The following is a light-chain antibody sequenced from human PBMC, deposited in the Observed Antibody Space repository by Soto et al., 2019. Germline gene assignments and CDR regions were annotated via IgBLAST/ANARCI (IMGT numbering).Light chain of an antibody. Sequence: QSVLTQPPSVSGAPGQRVTISCTGSSSNIGAGHDVHWYQQLPGTTPKLLMYANNNRPSGVPDRFSGSQSGTSASLAITGLQADDEAEYYCQSYDFSLSGVVFGGGTKVTVL. CDR1: SSNIGAGHD. V-gene: IGLV1-40*01. CDR3: QSYDFSLSGVV. J-gene: IGLJ2*01. CDR2: ANN.